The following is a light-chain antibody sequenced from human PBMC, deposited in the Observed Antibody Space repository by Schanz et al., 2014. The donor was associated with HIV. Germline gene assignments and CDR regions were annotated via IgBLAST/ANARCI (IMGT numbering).Light chain of an antibody. V-gene: IGKV1-12*01. CDR2: AAS. CDR1: QDIGSW. J-gene: IGKJ1*01. Sequence: DIQMTQSPSSVSASVGDRVILTCRASQDIGSWLAWYQKRPGIAPKLLIYAASSLQSGVPSRFSGSGSGTDFTFTISSLQPEDFATYYCQQSYTTPPGTFGQGTKVEIK. CDR3: QQSYTTPPGT.